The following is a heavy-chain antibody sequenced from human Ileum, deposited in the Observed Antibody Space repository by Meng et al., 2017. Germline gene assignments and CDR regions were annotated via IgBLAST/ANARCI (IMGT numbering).Heavy chain of an antibody. D-gene: IGHD4-23*01. Sequence: QVHLQGSGPGLSKPSGSLSLTCAVSGGSISSSNWWSWVRQPPGKGLEWIGEIYHSGSTNYNPSLKSRVTISVDKSKNQFSLKLSSVTAADTAVYYCARYILRWGYYFDYWGQGTLVTVSS. CDR1: GGSISSSNW. CDR2: IYHSGST. CDR3: ARYILRWGYYFDY. V-gene: IGHV4-4*02. J-gene: IGHJ4*02.